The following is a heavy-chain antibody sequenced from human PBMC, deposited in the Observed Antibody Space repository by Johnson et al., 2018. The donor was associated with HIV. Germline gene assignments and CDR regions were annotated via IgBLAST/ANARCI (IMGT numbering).Heavy chain of an antibody. CDR3: AKDFGSGWADAFDI. CDR1: GFIFSSYG. D-gene: IGHD6-19*01. CDR2: IWYDGSNK. J-gene: IGHJ3*02. V-gene: IGHV3-33*06. Sequence: QVQLVESGGGVVQPGRSLRLSCAASGFIFSSYGMHWVRQAPGKGLEWVAVIWYDGSNKYYVDSVKGRFTISRDNSKNTVYLQMNSLRTEDSALYYCAKDFGSGWADAFDIWGQGTGVTISS.